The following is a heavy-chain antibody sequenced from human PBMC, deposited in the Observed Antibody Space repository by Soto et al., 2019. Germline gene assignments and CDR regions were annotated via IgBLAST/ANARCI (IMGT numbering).Heavy chain of an antibody. CDR2: IIPIFGTA. D-gene: IGHD1-1*01. CDR1: GGTFSSYA. J-gene: IGHJ3*02. Sequence: SVKVSCKASGGTFSSYASSWVRQAPGQGLEWMGGIIPIFGTANYAQKFQGRVTITADESTSTAYMELSSLRSEDTVVYYCARASGTIDAFDIWGQGTMVTVSS. V-gene: IGHV1-69*13. CDR3: ARASGTIDAFDI.